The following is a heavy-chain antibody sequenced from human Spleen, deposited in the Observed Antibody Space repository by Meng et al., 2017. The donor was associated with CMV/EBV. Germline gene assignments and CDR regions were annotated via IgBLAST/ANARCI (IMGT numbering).Heavy chain of an antibody. CDR1: GFIFSNNN. CDR3: ARGYAREYCISTSCYMGYFQH. Sequence: GGSLRLSCAASGFIFSNNNMNWVRQIPGKGLEWVAFIRYDESNKYHADSVKGRFTISRDNSKNTLYLQMNNLRAEDTAVYYCARGYAREYCISTSCYMGYFQHWGQGTLVTVSS. CDR2: IRYDESNK. D-gene: IGHD2-2*02. J-gene: IGHJ1*01. V-gene: IGHV3-30*02.